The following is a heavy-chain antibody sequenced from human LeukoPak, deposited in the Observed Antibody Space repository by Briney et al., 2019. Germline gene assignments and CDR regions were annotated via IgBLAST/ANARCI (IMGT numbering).Heavy chain of an antibody. D-gene: IGHD6-19*01. CDR2: IYYSGST. J-gene: IGHJ3*02. CDR1: GGSISSYY. V-gene: IGHV4-59*08. Sequence: KSSETLSLTCTVSGGSISSYYWSWIRQPPGKGLEWIGYIYYSGSTNYNPSLKSRVTISVDTSKNQFSLKLSSVTAADTAVYYCARHKYSSGWPPEGAFDIWGQGTMVTVSS. CDR3: ARHKYSSGWPPEGAFDI.